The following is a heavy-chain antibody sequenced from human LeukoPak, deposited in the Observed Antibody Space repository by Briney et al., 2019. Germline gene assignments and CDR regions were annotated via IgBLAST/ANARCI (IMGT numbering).Heavy chain of an antibody. V-gene: IGHV4-31*01. D-gene: IGHD5-18*01. CDR2: IYYSEST. CDR1: GGSISGGGYY. CDR3: ARHLYKWAMGKFDS. J-gene: IGHJ4*02. Sequence: SQTLSLTCTVSGGSISGGGYYWSWIRQHPGEGLEWLGYIYYSESTYDNPSLQSHDTKTQDPSKNESSLKLTYVTAHDTIVYYCARHLYKWAMGKFDSWGRGTLVTAS.